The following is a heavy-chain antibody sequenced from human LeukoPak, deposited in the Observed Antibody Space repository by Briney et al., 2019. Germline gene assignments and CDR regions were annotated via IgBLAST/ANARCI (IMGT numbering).Heavy chain of an antibody. D-gene: IGHD6-13*01. Sequence: SVKLSCKASGGTFSSYAISWVRQAPGQGLEWMGRIIPIFGIANYAQKFQGRVTITADKSTGTAYMELSSLRSEDTAVYYCARIIAAAGSDYWGRGTLVTVSS. J-gene: IGHJ4*02. CDR2: IIPIFGIA. CDR1: GGTFSSYA. V-gene: IGHV1-69*04. CDR3: ARIIAAAGSDY.